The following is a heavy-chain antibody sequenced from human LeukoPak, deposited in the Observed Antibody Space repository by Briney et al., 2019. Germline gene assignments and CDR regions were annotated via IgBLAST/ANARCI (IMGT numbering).Heavy chain of an antibody. CDR3: VTDRYSDSAFGD. CDR2: INTDGSVT. V-gene: IGHV3-74*01. Sequence: RLGGSLRLSCAASGITVSTFWMHWVRQAPGEGLVWVSRINTDGSVTNYADSVEGRFTISRDNAKNVLYLQMNDLRAEDTAVYYCVTDRYSDSAFGDWGQGTLATVSS. CDR1: GITVSTFW. D-gene: IGHD1-26*01. J-gene: IGHJ4*02.